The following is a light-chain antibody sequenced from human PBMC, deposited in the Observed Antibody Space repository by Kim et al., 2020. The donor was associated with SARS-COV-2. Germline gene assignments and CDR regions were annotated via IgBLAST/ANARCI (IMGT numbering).Light chain of an antibody. CDR2: GSS. J-gene: IGKJ4*01. CDR3: QQYDNSLLT. V-gene: IGKV3-20*01. CDR1: QSVSSSY. Sequence: EVALTQSPGTLSLSPGERATLSCRASQSVSSSYLAWYQQKPGQAPRLLIYGSSSWATGVPHRFSGSGSGTVFTLTISRLEPEDFAVYYCQQYDNSLLTFGGGTKVEIK.